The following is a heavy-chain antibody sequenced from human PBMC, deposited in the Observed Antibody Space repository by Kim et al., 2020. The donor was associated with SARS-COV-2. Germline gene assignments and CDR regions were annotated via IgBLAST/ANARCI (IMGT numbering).Heavy chain of an antibody. CDR3: TKERGYCSGGSCFYFDY. Sequence: GGSLRLSCAASGFTFDDYTMHWVRQSPGKGLEWVSLINWDGGTTDYADSVRGRFTVSRDNNRNSLYLQINSLRTEDTALYYCTKERGYCSGGSCFYFDYWGQGTLVTVSS. D-gene: IGHD2-15*01. V-gene: IGHV3-43*01. CDR1: GFTFDDYT. CDR2: INWDGGTT. J-gene: IGHJ4*02.